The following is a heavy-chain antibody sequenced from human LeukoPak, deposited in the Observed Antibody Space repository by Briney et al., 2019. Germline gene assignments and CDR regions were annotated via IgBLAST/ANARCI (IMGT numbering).Heavy chain of an antibody. CDR2: IIPIFGTA. Sequence: ASVKVSCKASGGTFSSYAISWVRQAPGQGLEWMGGIIPIFGTANYAQKFQGRVTITADESTSTAYMGLSSLGSEDTAVYYCAKAYYYDSTGYSMTLNYYYYGMDVWGQGTTVTVSS. CDR1: GGTFSSYA. J-gene: IGHJ6*02. CDR3: AKAYYYDSTGYSMTLNYYYYGMDV. D-gene: IGHD3-22*01. V-gene: IGHV1-69*01.